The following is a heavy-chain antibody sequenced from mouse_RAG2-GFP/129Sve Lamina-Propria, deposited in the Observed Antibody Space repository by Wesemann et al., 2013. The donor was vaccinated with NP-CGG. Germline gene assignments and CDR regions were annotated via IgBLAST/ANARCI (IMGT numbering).Heavy chain of an antibody. CDR2: ISDGGSYT. V-gene: IGHV5-4*01. CDR3: ARDDERRDYFDY. Sequence: EVQLVESGGGLVKPGGSLKLSCAASGFTFSSYAMSWVRQTPEKRLEWVATISDGGSYTYYPDNVKGRFTISRDNAKNNLYLQMSHLKSEDTAMYYCARDDERRDYFDYWGQGTTLTVSS. J-gene: IGHJ2*01. CDR1: GFTFSSYA.